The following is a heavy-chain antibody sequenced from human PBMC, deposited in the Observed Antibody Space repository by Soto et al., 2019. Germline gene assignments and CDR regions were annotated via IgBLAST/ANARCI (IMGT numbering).Heavy chain of an antibody. V-gene: IGHV4-30-2*01. Sequence: PSETLSLTCAVSGGSISSGGYSWSWIRQPPGKGLEWIGYIYHSGSTYYNPSLKSRVTISVDRSKNQFSLKLSSVTAADTAVYYCARVGGGSCCNWFDPWGQGTLVTVSS. D-gene: IGHD2-15*01. J-gene: IGHJ5*02. CDR3: ARVGGGSCCNWFDP. CDR1: GGSISSGGYS. CDR2: IYHSGST.